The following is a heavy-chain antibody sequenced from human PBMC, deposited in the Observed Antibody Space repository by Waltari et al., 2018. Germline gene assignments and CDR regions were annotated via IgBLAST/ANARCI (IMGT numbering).Heavy chain of an antibody. CDR3: ARVQQTYSGRAHFDY. V-gene: IGHV4-61*02. CDR1: GGSISRGSYY. D-gene: IGHD1-26*01. CDR2: IYTSGST. Sequence: QVQLPESGPGLVKPSQTLSLTCTVSGGSISRGSYYRSWLRQPAGKGLEWIGRIYTSGSTNYNPSLKSRVTISVDTSKNQFSLKLSSVTAADTAVYYCARVQQTYSGRAHFDYWGQGTLVTVSS. J-gene: IGHJ4*02.